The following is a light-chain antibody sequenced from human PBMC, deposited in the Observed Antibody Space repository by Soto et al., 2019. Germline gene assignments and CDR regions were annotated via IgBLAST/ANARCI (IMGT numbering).Light chain of an antibody. CDR3: QDFDSPQWT. Sequence: ERAPLSCPASQRAFRQYLAWYQQKPDQPPRLLIYGVSMRDDGIPDRFSGSGSGSEFTLTINRLEPEDFAVYYCQDFDSPQWTFGQGTKVDIK. CDR2: GVS. V-gene: IGKV3-20*01. CDR1: QRAFRQY. J-gene: IGKJ1*01.